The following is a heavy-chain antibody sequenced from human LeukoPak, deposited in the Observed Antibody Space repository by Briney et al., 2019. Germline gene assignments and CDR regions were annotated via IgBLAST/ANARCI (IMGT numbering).Heavy chain of an antibody. Sequence: ASVKASCNASGYTFTSYYMHWVRQAPGPGLEGMGIINPSGGSTSYAEKFQGRVSMTRDTSTSTVYMELGSLRSEDAAVYYCARDRSPTYYDSSGYYYWGQGTLVTVSS. CDR3: ARDRSPTYYDSSGYYY. V-gene: IGHV1-46*01. J-gene: IGHJ4*02. CDR1: GYTFTSYY. CDR2: INPSGGST. D-gene: IGHD3-22*01.